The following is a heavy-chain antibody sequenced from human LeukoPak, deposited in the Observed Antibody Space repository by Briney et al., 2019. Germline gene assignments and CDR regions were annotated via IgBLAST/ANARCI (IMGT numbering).Heavy chain of an antibody. Sequence: ETLSLTCAVYGGSFSGYYWSWIRQPPGKGLEWIGEINHSGSTNYNPSLKSRVIISVDTSKNQFSLKLSSVTAADTAVYYCARARGKGLIVVVVAATASYYFDYWGQGTLVTVSS. CDR2: INHSGST. D-gene: IGHD2-15*01. CDR3: ARARGKGLIVVVVAATASYYFDY. CDR1: GGSFSGYY. J-gene: IGHJ4*02. V-gene: IGHV4-34*01.